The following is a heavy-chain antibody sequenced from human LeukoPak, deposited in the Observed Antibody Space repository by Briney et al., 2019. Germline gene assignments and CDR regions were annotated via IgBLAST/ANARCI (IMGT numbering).Heavy chain of an antibody. CDR1: DYSITSGYY. D-gene: IGHD3-22*01. CDR3: ARRARYYYDSSGYFLN. Sequence: SETLSLTCTVSDYSITSGYYWGWIRQPPGRGLEWIGSIYHSGTTFYNPSLKSRVTISVDTSKNQFSLKLSSVTAADTAVYYCARRARYYYDSSGYFLNWGQGTLVTVSS. V-gene: IGHV4-38-2*02. CDR2: IYHSGTT. J-gene: IGHJ4*02.